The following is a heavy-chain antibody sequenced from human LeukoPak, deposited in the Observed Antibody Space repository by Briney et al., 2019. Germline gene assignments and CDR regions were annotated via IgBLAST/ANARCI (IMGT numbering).Heavy chain of an antibody. CDR2: FKRDGSST. J-gene: IGHJ4*02. CDR1: GFTFSSYW. Sequence: GGSLRLSCAASGFTFSSYWMHWVRQAPGKGLGLVSRFKRDGSSTSYADTVKGRFTISRDNSKNTLYLQMNSLRAEDTAVYYCARRAGDYSHPYDYWGQGTLVTVSS. CDR3: ARRAGDYSHPYDY. V-gene: IGHV3-74*01. D-gene: IGHD3-22*01.